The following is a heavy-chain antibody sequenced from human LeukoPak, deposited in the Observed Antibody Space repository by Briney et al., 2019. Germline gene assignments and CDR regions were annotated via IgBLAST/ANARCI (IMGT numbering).Heavy chain of an antibody. D-gene: IGHD3-10*01. J-gene: IGHJ4*02. CDR3: ARTYGSGRYTDY. Sequence: SGATLFDPPRPLTLTCTLSGFSGGTSRMWGSWIRQPPGKALEWLAHIDWDDDKYYSTSLKTRLTISKDTSKNQVVLTMTNMDPVDTATYYCARTYGSGRYTDYWGQGTLVTVSS. V-gene: IGHV2-70*01. CDR2: IDWDDDK. CDR1: GFSGGTSRMW.